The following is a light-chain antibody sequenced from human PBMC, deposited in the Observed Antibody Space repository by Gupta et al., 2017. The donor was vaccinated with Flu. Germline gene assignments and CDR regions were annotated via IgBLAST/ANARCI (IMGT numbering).Light chain of an antibody. CDR3: QSYDSSRSGWV. Sequence: QSVLTQPPSLSWAPGQRVTISRTGSSSNIGAGYDVHWYQQLPGTAPKLLIYGNSNRPSGVPDRFSGSKSGTSASLAITGLQAEDEADYYCQSYDSSRSGWVFGGGTKLTVL. CDR2: GNS. CDR1: SSNIGAGYD. V-gene: IGLV1-40*01. J-gene: IGLJ3*02.